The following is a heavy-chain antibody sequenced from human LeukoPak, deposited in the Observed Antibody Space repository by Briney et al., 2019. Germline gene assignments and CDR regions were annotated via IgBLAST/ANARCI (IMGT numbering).Heavy chain of an antibody. J-gene: IGHJ4*02. V-gene: IGHV3-21*01. CDR2: ISSSSSYI. D-gene: IGHD3-22*01. CDR3: ARGGMIYYDSSGYYYFDY. Sequence: GGSLGLSCAASGFTFSSYSMNWVRQAPGKGLEWVSSISSSSSYIYYADSVKGRFTISRDNAKNSLYLQMNSLRAEDTAVYYCARGGMIYYDSSGYYYFDYWGQGTLVTVSS. CDR1: GFTFSSYS.